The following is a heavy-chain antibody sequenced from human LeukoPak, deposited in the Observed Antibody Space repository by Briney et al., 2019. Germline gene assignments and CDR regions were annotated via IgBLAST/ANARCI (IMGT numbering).Heavy chain of an antibody. J-gene: IGHJ4*02. CDR3: AKGGRNYHLAVLDY. D-gene: IGHD1-7*01. CDR1: GFTFSSYA. Sequence: PGGSLRLSCAASGFTFSSYAMSWVRQAPGKGLEWVSAISGSGGSTYYADSVKGRFTISRDNSKTTLYLQMNSLRAEDTAVYYCAKGGRNYHLAVLDYWGQGTLVTVSS. V-gene: IGHV3-23*01. CDR2: ISGSGGST.